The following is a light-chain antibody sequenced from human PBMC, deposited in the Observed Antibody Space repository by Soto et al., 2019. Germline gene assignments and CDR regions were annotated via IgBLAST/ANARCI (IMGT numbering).Light chain of an antibody. CDR3: QQSYSTPRT. CDR2: DAS. CDR1: QRISNW. V-gene: IGKV1-5*01. Sequence: DIQMTQSPSTLSASVGDRVTITCRASQRISNWLAWYQQKAGKAPKLLIYDASSLKSGVPSRFSGSGSGTEFTLTISSLQPDDFATYYCQQSYSTPRTFGQGTKVEIK. J-gene: IGKJ1*01.